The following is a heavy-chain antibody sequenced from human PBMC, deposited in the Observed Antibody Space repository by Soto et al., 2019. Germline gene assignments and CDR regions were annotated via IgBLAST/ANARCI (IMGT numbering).Heavy chain of an antibody. Sequence: EVQLLESGGGLVQPGGSLRLSCAASGFTFSSYAMSWVRQAPGKGLEWVSAISGSGGSTYYADSVKGRFTISRDNSKNTLYLQMNSLRAEDTAVYYCAKDRMARSFDWLLSHDAFDIWGQGTMVTVSS. CDR3: AKDRMARSFDWLLSHDAFDI. V-gene: IGHV3-23*01. J-gene: IGHJ3*02. CDR1: GFTFSSYA. CDR2: ISGSGGST. D-gene: IGHD3-9*01.